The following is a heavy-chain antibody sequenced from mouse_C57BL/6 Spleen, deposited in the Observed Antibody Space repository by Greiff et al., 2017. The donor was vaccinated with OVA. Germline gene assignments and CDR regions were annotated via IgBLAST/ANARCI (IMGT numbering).Heavy chain of an antibody. D-gene: IGHD1-1*01. J-gene: IGHJ2*01. Sequence: QVQLKQPGAELVKPGASVKLSCKASGYTFTSYWMQWVKQRPGQGLEWIGEIDPSDSYTNYNQKFKGKATLTVDTSSSTAYMQLSSLTSEDSAVYYCARRGITTVEGYWGQGTTLTVSS. CDR1: GYTFTSYW. CDR3: ARRGITTVEGY. CDR2: IDPSDSYT. V-gene: IGHV1-50*01.